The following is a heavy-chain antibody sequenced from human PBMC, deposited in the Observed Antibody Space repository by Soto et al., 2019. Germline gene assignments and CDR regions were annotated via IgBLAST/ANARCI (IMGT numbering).Heavy chain of an antibody. CDR2: IWYDGSSK. J-gene: IGHJ5*02. CDR1: GFTFSSYG. Sequence: GGSLRLSCAASGFTFSSYGMHWVRQAPGKGLEWVAVIWYDGSSKYYADSVKGPFTISRDNSKNTLYLQMNSLRAEDTPVYYCARVAYSSGWYWFDPWGQGTLVTVSS. CDR3: ARVAYSSGWYWFDP. V-gene: IGHV3-33*01. D-gene: IGHD6-19*01.